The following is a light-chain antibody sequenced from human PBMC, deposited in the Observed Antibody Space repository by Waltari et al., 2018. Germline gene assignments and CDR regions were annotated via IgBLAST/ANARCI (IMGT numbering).Light chain of an antibody. J-gene: IGLJ2*01. CDR2: GKN. CDR1: SLRTSY. Sequence: SSELTQDPAVSVALGQTVRITCQGASLRTSYASWYQQKSGQAPILVLFGKNKRRSGIPDRVAGYNSESTTSLTITGAQAEDEADYYCSSRDSSASHVLFAGGTKVTVL. CDR3: SSRDSSASHVL. V-gene: IGLV3-19*01.